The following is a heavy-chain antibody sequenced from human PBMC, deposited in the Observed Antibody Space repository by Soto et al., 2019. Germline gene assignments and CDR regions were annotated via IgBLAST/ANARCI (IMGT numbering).Heavy chain of an antibody. CDR3: AKKVNSGPGSQYFDY. Sequence: EVQLLESGGGLVQPGGSLRLSWAASGFTFSSYSMSWFRQAPGKGLEWVSGFRTSGDGGTTYYADSVKGRFTISRDNSKNMLFLQMNSLRAEDTAIYYCAKKVNSGPGSQYFDYWGQGTLVTVSS. V-gene: IGHV3-23*01. CDR1: GFTFSSYS. J-gene: IGHJ4*02. CDR2: FRTSGDGGTT. D-gene: IGHD3-10*01.